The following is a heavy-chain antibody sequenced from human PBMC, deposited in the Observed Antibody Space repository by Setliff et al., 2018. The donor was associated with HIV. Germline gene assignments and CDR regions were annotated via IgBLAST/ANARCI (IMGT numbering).Heavy chain of an antibody. J-gene: IGHJ6*03. V-gene: IGHV1-69*13. CDR1: GGRFSNYG. CDR3: SKVSEHRTSSGPFYYYMDV. Sequence: SVKVSCKASGGRFSNYGISWVRQAPGQGLEWVGAIIPLFGTANYAQKFQGRVTITADDSTSTVYMEVRSLRSADTAVYYCSKVSEHRTSSGPFYYYMDVWGEGTSVTVSS. CDR2: IIPLFGTA. D-gene: IGHD6-6*01.